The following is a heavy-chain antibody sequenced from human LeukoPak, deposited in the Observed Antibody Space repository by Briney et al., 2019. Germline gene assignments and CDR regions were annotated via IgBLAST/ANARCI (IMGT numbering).Heavy chain of an antibody. J-gene: IGHJ6*03. V-gene: IGHV3-66*01. CDR2: IYGGGGT. Sequence: GGSLRLSCAASGFIVSENNMNWVRQGPGKGLEWVSVIYGGGGTYYADSVRGRFIISRDNSKNTLYLQMNSLRAEDTAVYYCARDEYSSSANYYYYMDVWGKGTTVTVSS. CDR3: ARDEYSSSANYYYYMDV. D-gene: IGHD6-6*01. CDR1: GFIVSENN.